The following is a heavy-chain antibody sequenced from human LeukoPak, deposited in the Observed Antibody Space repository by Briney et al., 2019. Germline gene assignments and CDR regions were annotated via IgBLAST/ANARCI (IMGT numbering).Heavy chain of an antibody. J-gene: IGHJ5*02. D-gene: IGHD6-19*01. V-gene: IGHV3-23*01. CDR2: IHYIRDGP. Sequence: PGGSLRLSCVGSGFRFSRYAMSWVRQAPGKGLEWVATIHYIRDGPYYADSVEGRFTISRDASKNTVYLQMNSLRVEDTAIYYCARCVTGWPNWFAPWGQGTLVTVPS. CDR1: GFRFSRYA. CDR3: ARCVTGWPNWFAP.